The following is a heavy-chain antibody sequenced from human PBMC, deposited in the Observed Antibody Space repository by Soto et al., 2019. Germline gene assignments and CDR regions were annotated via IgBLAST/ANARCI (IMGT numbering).Heavy chain of an antibody. CDR1: GYSFAKYW. D-gene: IGHD4-4*01. V-gene: IGHV5-51*01. J-gene: IGHJ6*02. CDR2: IYPGDSDT. Sequence: GQSLRVSCKGYGYSFAKYWIGWVRQMPGKALEWMGIIYPGDSDTRYSPSFQGQVTISADKSISTAYLQWSSLKASDTAMYYCARSDYSYYGDLYYAIDVPAQRTTVPVSS. CDR3: ARSDYSYYGDLYYAIDV.